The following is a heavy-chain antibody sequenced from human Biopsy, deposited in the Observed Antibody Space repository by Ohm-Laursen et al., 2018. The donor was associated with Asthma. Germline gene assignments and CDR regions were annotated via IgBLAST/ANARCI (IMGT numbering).Heavy chain of an antibody. CDR2: INANTGNP. D-gene: IGHD3-22*01. Sequence: SVKVSCKASGYTITRYAINWVRQAPGQGLEWMGWINANTGNPTYAQGFTGRFVLSLDTSVNTAHLQISSLKAEDTAVYYCARMISYYHEMRAPFFDYWGQGTLVTVSS. V-gene: IGHV7-4-1*02. CDR3: ARMISYYHEMRAPFFDY. J-gene: IGHJ4*02. CDR1: GYTITRYA.